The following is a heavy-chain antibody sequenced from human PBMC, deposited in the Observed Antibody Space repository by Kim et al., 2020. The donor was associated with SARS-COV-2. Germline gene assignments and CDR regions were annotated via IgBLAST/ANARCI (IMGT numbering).Heavy chain of an antibody. D-gene: IGHD6-13*01. CDR2: SS. V-gene: IGHV3-74*01. Sequence: SSSNADSVRGRFTISRANAKNTLYLQMNSTRAEDTAVYYCARAGAAGAFDIWGQGTMVTVSS. J-gene: IGHJ3*02. CDR3: ARAGAAGAFDI.